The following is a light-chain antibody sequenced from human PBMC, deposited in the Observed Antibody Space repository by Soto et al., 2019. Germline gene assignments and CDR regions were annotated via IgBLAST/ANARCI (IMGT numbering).Light chain of an antibody. CDR3: LQHNDYPRT. J-gene: IGKJ2*01. V-gene: IGKV1-17*01. CDR2: SAS. CDR1: QSIKND. Sequence: DIQMTHSPSSLSASVGDRVTITCRASQSIKNDLGWYQQKAGKAPKRLIYSASSLQSGVPSRFSGSGYGTEFTLTISSLEPEDFATYYCLQHNDYPRTFGQGTRLDI.